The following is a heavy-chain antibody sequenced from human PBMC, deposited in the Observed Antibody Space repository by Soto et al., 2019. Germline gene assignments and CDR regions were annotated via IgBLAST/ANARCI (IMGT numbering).Heavy chain of an antibody. J-gene: IGHJ4*02. CDR2: ISGSGCST. Sequence: GGSLRLSCAASGFTFSSYAMNWVRQAPGKGLEWVSAISGSGCSTYYADSVKGRFTISRDNSKNTLYLQMNSLRAEDTAVYYCAKESENGDYASGNFDYWGQGTLVTVSS. CDR1: GFTFSSYA. V-gene: IGHV3-23*01. D-gene: IGHD4-17*01. CDR3: AKESENGDYASGNFDY.